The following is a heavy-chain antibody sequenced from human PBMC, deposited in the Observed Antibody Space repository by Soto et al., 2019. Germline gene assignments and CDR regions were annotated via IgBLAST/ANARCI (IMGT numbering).Heavy chain of an antibody. CDR2: ISYDGSNK. J-gene: IGHJ6*02. V-gene: IGHV3-30*18. D-gene: IGHD2-2*01. CDR1: GFTFSSYG. Sequence: QVQLVESGGGVVQPGRSLRLSCAASGFTFSSYGMHWVRQAPGKGLEWVAVISYDGSNKYYADSVKGRFTISRDNSKNPLYLQMNSLRAEDTAVYYCAKDPQPLSYYYYGMDVWGQGTTVTVSS. CDR3: AKDPQPLSYYYYGMDV.